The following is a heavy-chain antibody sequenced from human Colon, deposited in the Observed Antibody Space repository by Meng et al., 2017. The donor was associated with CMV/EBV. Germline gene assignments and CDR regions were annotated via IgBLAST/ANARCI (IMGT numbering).Heavy chain of an antibody. CDR1: GASITSYY. Sequence: QVQLREAGPGLVKPSETLSLTCTVSGASITSYYWSWIRQPAGKGLEWIGRVYIGGNTNYNPSLKSRVTMSIDTSKNQLSLNIRSVTAADTAVYYCARDSNLSGLAYWGQGTLVTVSS. J-gene: IGHJ4*02. CDR3: ARDSNLSGLAY. D-gene: IGHD3-10*01. CDR2: VYIGGNT. V-gene: IGHV4-4*07.